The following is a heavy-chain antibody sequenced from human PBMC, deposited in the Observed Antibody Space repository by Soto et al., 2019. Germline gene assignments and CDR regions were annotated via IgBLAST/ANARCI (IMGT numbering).Heavy chain of an antibody. D-gene: IGHD1-20*01. CDR1: GGLFSSYP. J-gene: IGHJ4*02. CDR2: IIPVFQTA. CDR3: ARGGSGYTWFNEF. V-gene: IGHV1-69*01. Sequence: EQLVQSGAEVKKTGSSVKVSCKSSGGLFSSYPISWVRQVPGQGLEWMGGIIPVFQTAYYTQRLQGRVTITADESTNTAYMELSSLRSEDTAIYYCARGGSGYTWFNEFWGQGTMVTGSS.